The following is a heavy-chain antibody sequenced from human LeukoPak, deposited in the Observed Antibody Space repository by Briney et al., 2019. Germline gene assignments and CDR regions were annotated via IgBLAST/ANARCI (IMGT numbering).Heavy chain of an antibody. CDR2: IGAGTGAVT. V-gene: IGHV3-23*01. D-gene: IGHD2-15*01. Sequence: GGSLRLSRAASGFTFSNYAMRWVRRAPGKGLEWVSAIGAGTGAVTIYADSVKGRFTISRDNSKNTLYLQMDSLRAEDTAVYYCARAGYCSGGSCYGSDYWGQGTLVSVSS. J-gene: IGHJ4*02. CDR1: GFTFSNYA. CDR3: ARAGYCSGGSCYGSDY.